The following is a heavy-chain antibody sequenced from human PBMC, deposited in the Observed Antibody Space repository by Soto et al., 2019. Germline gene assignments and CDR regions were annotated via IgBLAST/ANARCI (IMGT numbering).Heavy chain of an antibody. CDR1: GYTFTGYY. V-gene: IGHV1-2*02. Sequence: ASVKVSCKASGYTFTGYYMHWVRQAPGQGLEWMGWINPNSGGTNYAQKFQGRVTMTRDTSISTAYMELSRLRSDDTAVYYCAKDTAMDTYYYGMDVWGQGTTVTVSS. D-gene: IGHD5-18*01. J-gene: IGHJ6*02. CDR3: AKDTAMDTYYYGMDV. CDR2: INPNSGGT.